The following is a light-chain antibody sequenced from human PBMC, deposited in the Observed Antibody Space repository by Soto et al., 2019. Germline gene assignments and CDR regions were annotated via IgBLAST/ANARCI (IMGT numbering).Light chain of an antibody. J-gene: IGLJ2*01. Sequence: QSALTQPASVSGSPGQSITISCTGTSSDVGGYNYVSWYQQHPGKAPKLMIYEVSNRPSGVSNRFSGSKSGNTAALTISGRQAEDEADYYGSSYTSSSTLVFGGGTKVTVL. V-gene: IGLV2-14*01. CDR3: SSYTSSSTLV. CDR2: EVS. CDR1: SSDVGGYNY.